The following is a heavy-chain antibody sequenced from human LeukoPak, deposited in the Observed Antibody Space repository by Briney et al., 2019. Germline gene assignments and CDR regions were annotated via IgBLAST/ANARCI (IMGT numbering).Heavy chain of an antibody. Sequence: PSETLSLICTVSGGSISSSSYYWGWIRQPPGKGLEWIGNIYYSGSTYYNPSLKSRVTISVDTSKNQFSLKLSSVTAADTAVYYCARRVVLRYYGSGSYYDPWGQGTLVSVSS. D-gene: IGHD3-10*01. CDR2: IYYSGST. V-gene: IGHV4-39*01. CDR1: GGSISSSSYY. J-gene: IGHJ5*02. CDR3: ARRVVLRYYGSGSYYDP.